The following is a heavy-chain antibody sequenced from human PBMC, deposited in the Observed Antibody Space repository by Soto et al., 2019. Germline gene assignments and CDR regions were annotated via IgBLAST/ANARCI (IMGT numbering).Heavy chain of an antibody. CDR1: GGSISRYY. CDR2: IYYSGST. Sequence: PSETLYLTCTVSGGSISRYYWSWIRQPPGKGLEWIGYIYYSGSTNYNPSLKSRVTISVDTSKNQFSLKLSSVTAADTAVYYCARHHDSWGQGTLVTVSS. CDR3: ARHHDS. V-gene: IGHV4-59*08. J-gene: IGHJ4*02.